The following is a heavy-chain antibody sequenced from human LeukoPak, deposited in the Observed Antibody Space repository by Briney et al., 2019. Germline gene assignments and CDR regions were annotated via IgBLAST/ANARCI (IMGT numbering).Heavy chain of an antibody. CDR3: ARDRTYYYDSSGYYSYYFDY. Sequence: GASVKVSCKASGYTFTGYYMHWVRQAPGQGLEWMGWINPNSGGTNYAQKFQGRVTMTRDTSISTAYMELSRLRSDDTAVYYCARDRTYYYDSSGYYSYYFDYWGQGTLVTVSS. CDR1: GYTFTGYY. D-gene: IGHD3-22*01. J-gene: IGHJ4*02. V-gene: IGHV1-2*02. CDR2: INPNSGGT.